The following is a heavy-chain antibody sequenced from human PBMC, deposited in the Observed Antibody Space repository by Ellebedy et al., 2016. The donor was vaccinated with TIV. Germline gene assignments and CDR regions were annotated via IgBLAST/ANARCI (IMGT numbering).Heavy chain of an antibody. CDR3: AQAPLFAEIKLLGMDV. D-gene: IGHD4-23*01. V-gene: IGHV1-69*13. CDR2: IHPTFGPT. J-gene: IGHJ6*02. CDR1: EGSLSRSA. Sequence: SVKVSCKGSEGSLSRSAISWVRQAPGQGLEWMGGIHPTFGPTTYAQRFQGRVLITADESTSTAYMELSILTSADTAVYYCAQAPLFAEIKLLGMDVWGQGTSVTVSS.